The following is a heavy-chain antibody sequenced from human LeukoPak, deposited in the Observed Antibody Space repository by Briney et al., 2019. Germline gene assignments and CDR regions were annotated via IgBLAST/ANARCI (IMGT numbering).Heavy chain of an antibody. V-gene: IGHV4-39*01. D-gene: IGHD4-11*01. J-gene: IGHJ4*02. Sequence: KPSETLSLTCTVSGGSISSSSYYWGWIRQPPGKGLEWIGTIYYSGSTYYNPSLKSRVTISVDTSKNQFSLKLSSVTAADTAVYYCASRYDYSNYIDYWGQGTLVTVSS. CDR3: ASRYDYSNYIDY. CDR2: IYYSGST. CDR1: GGSISSSSYY.